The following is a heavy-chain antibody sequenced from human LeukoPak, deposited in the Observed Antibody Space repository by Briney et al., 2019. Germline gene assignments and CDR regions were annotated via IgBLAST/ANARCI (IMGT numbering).Heavy chain of an antibody. CDR3: ARAGGDDILTGCPYYYGMDV. D-gene: IGHD3-9*01. Sequence: ASVKVSCKASGGTFSSYAISWVRRAPGHGREWMGGIIPIFGTANYAQKFQGRVTITADESTSTAYMELSSLRSEDTAVYYCARAGGDDILTGCPYYYGMDVWGKGTTVTVSS. CDR1: GGTFSSYA. V-gene: IGHV1-69*13. CDR2: IIPIFGTA. J-gene: IGHJ6*04.